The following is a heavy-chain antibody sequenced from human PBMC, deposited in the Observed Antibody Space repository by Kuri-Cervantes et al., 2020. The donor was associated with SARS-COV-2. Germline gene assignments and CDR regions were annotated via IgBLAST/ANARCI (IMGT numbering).Heavy chain of an antibody. Sequence: GESRKSSCAASGFTFSDHYMDWVRQAPGKGLEWVAVISYDGSNKYYADSVKGRFTISRDNSKNTLYLQMNSLRAEDTAVYYCARVAGSSGGEDYWGQGTLVTVSS. J-gene: IGHJ4*02. CDR1: GFTFSDHY. D-gene: IGHD6-19*01. CDR3: ARVAGSSGGEDY. V-gene: IGHV3-30-3*01. CDR2: ISYDGSNK.